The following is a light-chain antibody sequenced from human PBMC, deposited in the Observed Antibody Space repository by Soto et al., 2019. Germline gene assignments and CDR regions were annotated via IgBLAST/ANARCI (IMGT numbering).Light chain of an antibody. CDR1: QIVSNNY. J-gene: IGKJ4*01. Sequence: VLTQSPGTLSSSPGGRVSLSCRASQIVSNNYLAWYQQKSGQAPRLLIFGASNRATGIPDRFSGSGSGTDFTLTISGLEPEDFAVYFCRQCSGSVLTFGGGTKV. CDR3: RQCSGSVLT. V-gene: IGKV3-20*01. CDR2: GAS.